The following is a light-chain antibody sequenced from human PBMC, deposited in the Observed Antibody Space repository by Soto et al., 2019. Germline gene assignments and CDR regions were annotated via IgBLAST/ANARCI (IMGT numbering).Light chain of an antibody. Sequence: EIVMSQYTLSLPVTPGEPASISCRSSQSLLHSNGYNYLDWYLQKPGQSPQLLIYLGSNRASGVPDRFSGSGSGTDFTLKISRVEAEDVGVYYCMPALQTRTFGQGTKVDIK. CDR2: LGS. CDR3: MPALQTRT. CDR1: QSLLHSNGYNY. J-gene: IGKJ1*01. V-gene: IGKV2-28*01.